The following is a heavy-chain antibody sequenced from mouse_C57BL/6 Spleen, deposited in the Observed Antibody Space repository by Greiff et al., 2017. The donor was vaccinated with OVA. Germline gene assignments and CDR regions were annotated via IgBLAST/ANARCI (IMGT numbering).Heavy chain of an antibody. Sequence: QVQLQQPGAELVKPGASVKLSCKASGYTFTSYWMHWVKQRPGQGLEWIGMIHPNSGSTNYNEKFKSKATLTVDKSSSTAYMQLSSLTSEDSAVYYCAIYYYGSSSFAYWGKGTLVTVSA. CDR3: AIYYYGSSSFAY. D-gene: IGHD1-1*01. J-gene: IGHJ3*01. V-gene: IGHV1-64*01. CDR1: GYTFTSYW. CDR2: IHPNSGST.